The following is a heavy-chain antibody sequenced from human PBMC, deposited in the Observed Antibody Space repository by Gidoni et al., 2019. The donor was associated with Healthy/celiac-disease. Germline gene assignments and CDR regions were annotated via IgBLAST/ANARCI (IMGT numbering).Heavy chain of an antibody. J-gene: IGHJ4*02. D-gene: IGHD2-15*01. V-gene: IGHV1-69*01. CDR3: ARDGNGSGGIPCGY. CDR2: IIPIFGTA. CDR1: VGTFRSYA. Sequence: QVQLVQSGAEVKKPGSSVKVSCKASVGTFRSYAISWVRQAPGPGLEWMGGIIPIFGTANYAQKFQGRVTITADESTSTAYMELSSLRSEDTAVYYCARDGNGSGGIPCGYWGQGTLVTVSS.